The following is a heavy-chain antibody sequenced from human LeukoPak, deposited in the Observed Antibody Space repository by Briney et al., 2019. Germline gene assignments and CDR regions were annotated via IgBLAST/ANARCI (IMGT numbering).Heavy chain of an antibody. V-gene: IGHV4-34*01. CDR3: ARDPIAGRVGYYFDY. CDR1: GGSFSGYY. J-gene: IGHJ4*02. Sequence: SETLSLTCAVYGGSFSGYYWSWIRQPPGKGLEWIGEIKHSGSTNYNPSLKSRVTISVDTSKNQFSLKLSSVTAADTAVYYCARDPIAGRVGYYFDYWGQGTLVTVSS. CDR2: IKHSGST. D-gene: IGHD6-13*01.